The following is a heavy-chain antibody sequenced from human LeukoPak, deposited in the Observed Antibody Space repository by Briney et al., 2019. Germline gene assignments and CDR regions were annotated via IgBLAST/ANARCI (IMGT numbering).Heavy chain of an antibody. CDR2: INSDGSST. CDR3: VRAPITMVRGVIIGHGMDV. J-gene: IGHJ6*02. D-gene: IGHD3-10*01. CDR1: GFTFSSYW. Sequence: GGSLRLSCAASGFTFSSYWMHWVRQAPGKGLVWVSRINSDGSSTSYADSVKDRFTISRDNAKNTLYLQMNSLRAEDTAVYYCVRAPITMVRGVIIGHGMDVWGQGTTVTVSS. V-gene: IGHV3-74*01.